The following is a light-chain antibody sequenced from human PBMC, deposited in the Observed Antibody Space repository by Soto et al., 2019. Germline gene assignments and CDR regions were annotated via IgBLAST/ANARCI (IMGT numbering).Light chain of an antibody. V-gene: IGLV2-14*01. Sequence: QSALTQPASVSGSPGQSITISCTGTSSDVGGYNYVSWYQQHPDKAPKLMIYDVSDRPSGVSDRFSGSKSGNTASLTISGLQADDGADYYCTSYASSGTPFVFGTRTKVTVL. J-gene: IGLJ1*01. CDR3: TSYASSGTPFV. CDR1: SSDVGGYNY. CDR2: DVS.